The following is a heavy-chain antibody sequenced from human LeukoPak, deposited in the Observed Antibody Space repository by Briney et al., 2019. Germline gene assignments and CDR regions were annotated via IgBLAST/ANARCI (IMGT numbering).Heavy chain of an antibody. CDR2: INPNSGGT. D-gene: IGHD3-22*01. CDR1: GYTFTGYY. CDR3: ARSPTYFYDSSGYYPGEYYFDY. Sequence: ASVKVSCKASGYTFTGYYIHWVRQAPGQGLEWMAWINPNSGGTDYVQKFQGRVTMTRDTSIGTAYMELSRLRSDDTAVYYCARSPTYFYDSSGYYPGEYYFDYWGQGTLVTVSS. J-gene: IGHJ4*02. V-gene: IGHV1-2*02.